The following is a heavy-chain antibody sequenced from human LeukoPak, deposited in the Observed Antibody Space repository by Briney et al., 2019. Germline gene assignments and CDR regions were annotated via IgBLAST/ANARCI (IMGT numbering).Heavy chain of an antibody. Sequence: GGSLRLSCAASGFTFSSYGMHWVRQAPGKGLEWVAFIRYDGSNKCYADSVKGRFTISRDNSKNTLYLQMNSLRAEDTAVYYCAKDHSQYYDSSGPLSYWGQGTLVTVSS. J-gene: IGHJ4*02. V-gene: IGHV3-30*02. CDR2: IRYDGSNK. CDR1: GFTFSSYG. CDR3: AKDHSQYYDSSGPLSY. D-gene: IGHD3-22*01.